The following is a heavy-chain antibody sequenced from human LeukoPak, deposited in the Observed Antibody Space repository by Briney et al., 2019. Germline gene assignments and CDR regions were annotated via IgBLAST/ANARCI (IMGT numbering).Heavy chain of an antibody. D-gene: IGHD3-9*01. J-gene: IGHJ4*02. CDR3: ARSPGPVYFDWLPRVDYFDY. CDR2: INPNSGGT. Sequence: GASVKVSCKASGYTFTGYYMHWVRQAPGQGLEWMGRINPNSGGTNYAQKFQGRVTMTRDTSISTAYMELGRLRSDDTAVYYCARSPGPVYFDWLPRVDYFDYWGQGTLVTVSS. V-gene: IGHV1-2*06. CDR1: GYTFTGYY.